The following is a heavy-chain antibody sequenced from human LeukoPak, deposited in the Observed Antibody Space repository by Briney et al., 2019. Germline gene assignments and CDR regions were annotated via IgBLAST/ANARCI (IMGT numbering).Heavy chain of an antibody. Sequence: GGSLRLSCAASGFTFSSYSMYWVRQAPGKGLEWVSYISSSSSTIYYADSVKGRFTISRDNSKNTLYLQMNSLRADDTAVYYCARGSRWVAPDYWGQGTLVTVSS. CDR3: ARGSRWVAPDY. D-gene: IGHD4-23*01. V-gene: IGHV3-48*01. CDR2: ISSSSSTI. J-gene: IGHJ4*02. CDR1: GFTFSSYS.